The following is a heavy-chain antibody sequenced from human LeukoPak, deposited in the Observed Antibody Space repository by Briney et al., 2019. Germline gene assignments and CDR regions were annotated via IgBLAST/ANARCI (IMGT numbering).Heavy chain of an antibody. CDR1: GGSTRSGSYY. Sequence: PSQTLPLTCSVSGGSTRSGSYYWSWIRQPAGKGLEWIGRIYTSGSTNYNPSLKSRVSISVDTSKNQFSLNLSSVTAADTAIYYCAREIVLVVPTTMYWFDPWGQGTLVTVSS. D-gene: IGHD2-2*01. CDR2: IYTSGST. J-gene: IGHJ5*02. V-gene: IGHV4-61*02. CDR3: AREIVLVVPTTMYWFDP.